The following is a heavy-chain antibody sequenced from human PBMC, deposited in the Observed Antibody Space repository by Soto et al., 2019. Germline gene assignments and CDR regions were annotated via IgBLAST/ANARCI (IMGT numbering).Heavy chain of an antibody. D-gene: IGHD3-3*01. Sequence: QVQLVQSGAEVKKPGASVKVSCKASGYTFTSYDINWVRQATGQGLEWMGWMNPNSGNTGYAKKFQGRVTMTRNTSISTAYMELSSLRSEDTAVYYCARGDHYDFWSGYYLMDYYYYMDVWGKGTTVTVSS. V-gene: IGHV1-8*01. CDR2: MNPNSGNT. CDR1: GYTFTSYD. J-gene: IGHJ6*03. CDR3: ARGDHYDFWSGYYLMDYYYYMDV.